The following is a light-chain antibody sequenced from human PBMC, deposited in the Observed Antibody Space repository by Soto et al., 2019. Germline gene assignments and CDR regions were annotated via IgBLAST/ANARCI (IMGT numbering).Light chain of an antibody. V-gene: IGKV3-20*01. J-gene: IGKJ1*01. CDR2: GAS. CDR3: QQYGTSTGT. CDR1: QSISSDY. Sequence: EIVLTQSPGTLSLSPGERATLSCRASQSISSDYIAWYRQKPGQSPRLLIYGASTRAPGSPDRFSGSGSGTDFTLTISRLEPEDFAVYYCQQYGTSTGTFGQGSKVEIK.